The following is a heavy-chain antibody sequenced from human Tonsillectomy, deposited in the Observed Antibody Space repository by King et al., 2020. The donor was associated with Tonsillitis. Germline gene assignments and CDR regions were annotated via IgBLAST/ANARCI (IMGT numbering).Heavy chain of an antibody. Sequence: VQLVESGGGLVQPGGSLRLSCAASGFTFSNYWMTWVRQAPGKGLEWLANIKQDGSEKYYVDSVKGRFTIFRDNAKNSLYLQMNSLRAEDTAVYYCAKSPYDFWGGFYGYYFDYWGQGNLVTVSS. CDR3: AKSPYDFWGGFYGYYFDY. J-gene: IGHJ4*02. D-gene: IGHD3-3*01. CDR1: GFTFSNYW. V-gene: IGHV3-7*01. CDR2: IKQDGSEK.